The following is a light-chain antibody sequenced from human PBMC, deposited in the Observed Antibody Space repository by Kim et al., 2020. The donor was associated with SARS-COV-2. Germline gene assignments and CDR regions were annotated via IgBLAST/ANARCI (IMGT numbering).Light chain of an antibody. CDR1: QGISNS. V-gene: IGKV1-NL1*01. J-gene: IGKJ4*01. CDR2: TTS. CDR3: QQYYSVPLT. Sequence: SVGDRVTITCRASQGISNSLAWYQQKSGKAPNLLLYTTSTLQSGVPSRFSGSGSGTDYTLTISSLQPEDFATYYCQQYYSVPLTFGGGTKVDIK.